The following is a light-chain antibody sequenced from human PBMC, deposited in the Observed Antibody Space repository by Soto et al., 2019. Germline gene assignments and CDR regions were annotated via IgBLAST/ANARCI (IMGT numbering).Light chain of an antibody. J-gene: IGKJ5*01. CDR3: LQYNPFSAT. CDR2: GAS. CDR1: QNIVNW. V-gene: IGKV1-5*01. Sequence: DIQMTQSPSTLSPSVGDRVTITCRASQNIVNWLAWYQQKPGKAPKILIYGASTLESGVPSRFSGSGSGTEFTLTITNLQPDDFATYHCLQYNPFSATFGQGTRLEIK.